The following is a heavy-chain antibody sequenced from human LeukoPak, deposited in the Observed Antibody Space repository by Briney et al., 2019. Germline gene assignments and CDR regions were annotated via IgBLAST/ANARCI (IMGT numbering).Heavy chain of an antibody. CDR3: ARGRGITIFGVVTSNWFDP. CDR1: GGSFSGYY. J-gene: IGHJ5*02. Sequence: SETLSLTCAVYGGSFSGYYWSWIRQPPGKGLEWVGEINHSGSTNYNPSLKSRVTISVDTSKNQFSLKLSSVTAADTAVYYCARGRGITIFGVVTSNWFDPWGQGTLVTVSS. V-gene: IGHV4-34*01. D-gene: IGHD3-3*01. CDR2: INHSGST.